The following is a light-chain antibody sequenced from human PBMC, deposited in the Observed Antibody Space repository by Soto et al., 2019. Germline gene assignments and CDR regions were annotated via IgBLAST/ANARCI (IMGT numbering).Light chain of an antibody. CDR1: HDISTY. CDR3: QQSYSTPRT. V-gene: IGKV1-39*01. Sequence: DIQLTQSPSLLSASVGDRVTITCRASHDISTYLAWYQQKPGKAPKLMIYEAPYLGNGVPSRFSGSGSGTYFTLTISSLQPEDFATYYCQQSYSTPRTFGQGTKVDIK. J-gene: IGKJ1*01. CDR2: EAP.